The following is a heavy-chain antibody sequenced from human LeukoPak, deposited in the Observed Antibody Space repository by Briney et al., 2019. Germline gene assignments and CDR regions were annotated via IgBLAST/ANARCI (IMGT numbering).Heavy chain of an antibody. J-gene: IGHJ4*02. CDR1: GYTFTSYG. Sequence: ASVKVSCKASGYTFTSYGISWVRLAPGQGLEWMGWISAYNGNTNYAQKLQGRVTMTTDTSTSTAYMELRSLRSDDTAVYYCARVEEAYTYDSSGYSFVSFDYWGQGTLVTVSS. CDR2: ISAYNGNT. D-gene: IGHD3-22*01. CDR3: ARVEEAYTYDSSGYSFVSFDY. V-gene: IGHV1-18*01.